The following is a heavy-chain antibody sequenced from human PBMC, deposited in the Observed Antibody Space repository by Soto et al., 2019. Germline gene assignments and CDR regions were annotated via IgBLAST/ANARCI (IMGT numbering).Heavy chain of an antibody. CDR3: ARGGNRYSNVASGVGGFDY. CDR2: VYHTGAT. D-gene: IGHD5-12*01. CDR1: GASISSSY. V-gene: IGHV4-59*01. Sequence: SETLSLTCTVSGASISSSYWSWIRQSPERGLEWIAYVYHTGATNYNPSLKSRVTISLDTSKGQFSLNLTSLTTADTAVYFCARGGNRYSNVASGVGGFDYWGQGSLVTSPQ. J-gene: IGHJ4*02.